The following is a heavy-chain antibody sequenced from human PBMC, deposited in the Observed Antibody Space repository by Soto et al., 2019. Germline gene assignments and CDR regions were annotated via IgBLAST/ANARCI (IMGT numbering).Heavy chain of an antibody. CDR1: GFTFSSYG. CDR2: IWYDGSNK. CDR3: ARDLVRLAASCMDV. D-gene: IGHD6-13*01. Sequence: QVQLVESGGGVVQPGRSLRLSCAASGFTFSSYGMHWVRQAPGKGLEWVAVIWYDGSNKYYADSVKGRFTISRDNSKNTLDLQMNSLRAEDTAVYYCARDLVRLAASCMDVWGQGTTVTVSS. V-gene: IGHV3-33*01. J-gene: IGHJ6*02.